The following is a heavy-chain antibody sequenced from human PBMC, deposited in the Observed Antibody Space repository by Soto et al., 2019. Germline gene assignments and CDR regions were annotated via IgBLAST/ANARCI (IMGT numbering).Heavy chain of an antibody. D-gene: IGHD3-22*01. CDR2: INPNSGGT. CDR1: GYTFTGYY. J-gene: IGHJ4*02. CDR3: AREGPGYYDSSGYYYFDY. Sequence: ASVKVSCRASGYTFTGYYMHWVRQAPGQGLEWMGWINPNSGGTNYAQKYQGWVTMTRDTSISTAYMELSRPISDDTALFYCAREGPGYYDSSGYYYFDYWGQGTLVTVSS. V-gene: IGHV1-2*04.